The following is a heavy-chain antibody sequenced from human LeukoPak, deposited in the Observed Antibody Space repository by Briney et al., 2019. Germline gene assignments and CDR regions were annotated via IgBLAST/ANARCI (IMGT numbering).Heavy chain of an antibody. CDR2: IDPSDSYT. V-gene: IGHV5-10-1*01. Sequence: GESLKISCKGSGYSFTSYWISWVRQMPGKGLEWMGRIDPSDSYTNYSPSFQGHVTISADKSISTAYLQWSSLKASDTAMYYCARLATGGTIFGVAHNWIDPWGQGTLVAVSS. CDR3: ARLATGGTIFGVAHNWIDP. J-gene: IGHJ5*02. D-gene: IGHD3-3*01. CDR1: GYSFTSYW.